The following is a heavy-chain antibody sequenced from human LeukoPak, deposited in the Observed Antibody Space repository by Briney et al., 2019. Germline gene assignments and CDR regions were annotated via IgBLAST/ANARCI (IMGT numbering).Heavy chain of an antibody. CDR2: ISYEGST. CDR3: AANRDGYKLPHY. CDR1: GASFSGFF. J-gene: IGHJ4*02. Sequence: SGTPSLTCAVHGASFSGFFWSWIRQSPGKGLEFIGEISYEGSTNYKPSLNSRVTISVDTSKNQFSLKLSSVTAADTAVHYCAANRDGYKLPHYWGQGILVTVSS. D-gene: IGHD5-24*01. V-gene: IGHV4-34*01.